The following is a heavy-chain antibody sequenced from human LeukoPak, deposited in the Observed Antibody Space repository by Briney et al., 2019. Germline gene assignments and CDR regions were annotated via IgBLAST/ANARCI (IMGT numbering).Heavy chain of an antibody. CDR3: AREREDAFDI. Sequence: PGGSLRLSCAASGFTFSRYAMHWVRQAPGEGLGYVSAISSNGGSTYYANSVKGRFTISRDKSKNTLYLQMGSLRAEDMAVYYCAREREDAFDIWGQGTMVTVSS. V-gene: IGHV3-64*01. J-gene: IGHJ3*02. CDR2: ISSNGGST. CDR1: GFTFSRYA.